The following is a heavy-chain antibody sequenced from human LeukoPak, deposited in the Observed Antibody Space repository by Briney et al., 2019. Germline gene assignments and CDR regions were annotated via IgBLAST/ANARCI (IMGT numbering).Heavy chain of an antibody. J-gene: IGHJ4*02. D-gene: IGHD3-10*01. CDR2: ISAYNGNT. CDR3: ARAHVLLWFGGKYYFDY. V-gene: IGHV1-18*04. Sequence: HEASVKVSCKASGYTFTSYGISWVRQAPGQGLEWMGWISAYNGNTIYAQKLQGRVTMTTDTSTSTAYMELRSLRSDDTAVYYCARAHVLLWFGGKYYFDYWGQGTLVTVSS. CDR1: GYTFTSYG.